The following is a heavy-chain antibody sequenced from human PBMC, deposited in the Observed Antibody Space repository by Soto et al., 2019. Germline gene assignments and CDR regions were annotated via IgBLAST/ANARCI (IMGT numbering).Heavy chain of an antibody. CDR3: VRGDIAMAPYYFDY. V-gene: IGHV5-51*01. D-gene: IGHD5-18*01. CDR1: GYSFTIYW. CDR2: IYPGDSET. J-gene: IGHJ4*02. Sequence: GESLKISCKGSGYSFTIYWIAWVRQMPGKGLEWMGIIYPGDSETRYSPSFQGQVTISADKSINTAYLQWSSLRASDTAMYYCVRGDIAMAPYYFDYWGQGTLVTVSS.